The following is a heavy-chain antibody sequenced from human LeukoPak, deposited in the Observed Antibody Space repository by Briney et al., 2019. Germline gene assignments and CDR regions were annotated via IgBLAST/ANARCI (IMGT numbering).Heavy chain of an antibody. CDR3: AKTKLGYCSGGSCYSRHYRLDY. Sequence: PGGSLRLSCATSGFTFSSYAISWVRQAPGKGLEWVSAISGSGGSAYYADSVKGRLTISRDNSKNTLYLQMNSLRAEDTAVYYCAKTKLGYCSGGSCYSRHYRLDYWGQGTLVTVSS. CDR1: GFTFSSYA. CDR2: ISGSGGSA. V-gene: IGHV3-23*01. D-gene: IGHD2-15*01. J-gene: IGHJ4*02.